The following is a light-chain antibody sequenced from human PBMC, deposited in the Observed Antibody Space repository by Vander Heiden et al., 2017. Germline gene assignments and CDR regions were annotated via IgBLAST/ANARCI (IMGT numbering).Light chain of an antibody. J-gene: IGKJ1*01. Sequence: DIQMTQSPSTLSASVGDRVTITCRASQSISSWLAWYQQKPGKAPKLLIYDASSLESGVPSRFSGSGSGTEFTLTISSRQPDDFATYYCQQYNSYSWTFGPGTKVEIK. CDR3: QQYNSYSWT. CDR1: QSISSW. CDR2: DAS. V-gene: IGKV1-5*01.